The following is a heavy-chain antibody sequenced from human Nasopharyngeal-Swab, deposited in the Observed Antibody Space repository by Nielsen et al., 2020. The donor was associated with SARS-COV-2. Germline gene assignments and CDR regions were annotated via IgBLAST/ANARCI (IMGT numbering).Heavy chain of an antibody. D-gene: IGHD6-13*01. CDR2: ISYDGSNK. Sequence: GRSLRLSCVASGFTFSSYAMHWVRQAPGKGQEWVAVISYDGSNKYYADSVKGRFTISRDNSKNTLYLQMNSLRAEDTAVYYCARDLFHSSSWYEDYWGQGTLVTVSS. V-gene: IGHV3-30*04. CDR1: GFTFSSYA. CDR3: ARDLFHSSSWYEDY. J-gene: IGHJ4*02.